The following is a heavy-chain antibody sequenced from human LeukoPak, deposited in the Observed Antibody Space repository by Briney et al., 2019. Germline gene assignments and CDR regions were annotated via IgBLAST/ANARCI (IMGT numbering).Heavy chain of an antibody. CDR3: ARDDYGDYVFAFDI. CDR1: GFTFSGFS. CDR2: ISYDGSNK. V-gene: IGHV3-30-3*01. Sequence: GGSLRLSCAASGFTFSGFSMSWVRQSPTKGLEWVAVISYDGSNKYYADSVKGRFTISRDNSKNTLYLQMNSLRAEDTAVYYCARDDYGDYVFAFDIWGQGTMVTVSS. J-gene: IGHJ3*02. D-gene: IGHD4-17*01.